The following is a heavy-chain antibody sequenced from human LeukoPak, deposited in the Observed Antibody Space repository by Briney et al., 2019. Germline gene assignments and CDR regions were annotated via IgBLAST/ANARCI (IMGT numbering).Heavy chain of an antibody. CDR3: ASEGYDSSGPYAFDY. CDR2: ISYDGSNK. D-gene: IGHD3-22*01. Sequence: GGSLRLSCAASGFTFSSYAMHWIRQAPGKGLEWVAVISYDGSNKYYADSVKGRFTISRDNSKHTLYLQMNSLRAEDTAVYYCASEGYDSSGPYAFDYWGQASLVGVCS. V-gene: IGHV3-30*04. CDR1: GFTFSSYA. J-gene: IGHJ4*02.